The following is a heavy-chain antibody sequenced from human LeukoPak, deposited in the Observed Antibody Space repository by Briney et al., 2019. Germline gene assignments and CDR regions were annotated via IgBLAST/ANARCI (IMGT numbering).Heavy chain of an antibody. D-gene: IGHD1-26*01. J-gene: IGHJ4*02. V-gene: IGHV4-59*11. CDR3: ARVAQYLVGASSTAFFEY. CDR2: IYYSVRT. Sequence: PSETLSLTCSVSGASISSHYWSWIRQPPGKGLEWIGYIYYSVRTNYNPSLKSRVSMSVDTSNYHFSLKLTSVTAADTAIYYCARVAQYLVGASSTAFFEYWGQGTLVTVSS. CDR1: GASISSHY.